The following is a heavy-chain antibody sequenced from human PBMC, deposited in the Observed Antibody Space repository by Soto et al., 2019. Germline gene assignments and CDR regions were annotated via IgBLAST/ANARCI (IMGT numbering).Heavy chain of an antibody. D-gene: IGHD6-13*01. Sequence: GEALKISCKGSGYSYTSYWIGSVRQIPGKGLEWMGIIYPGDSDTRYSPSFQGQVTISADKSISTAYLQWSSLKASDTAMYYCARTSAAGKYYYGMDVWGQRTTVTVSS. V-gene: IGHV5-51*01. CDR2: IYPGDSDT. J-gene: IGHJ6*02. CDR1: GYSYTSYW. CDR3: ARTSAAGKYYYGMDV.